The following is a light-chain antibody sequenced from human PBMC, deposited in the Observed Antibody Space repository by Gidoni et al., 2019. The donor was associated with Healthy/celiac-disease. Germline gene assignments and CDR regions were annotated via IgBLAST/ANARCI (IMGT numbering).Light chain of an antibody. CDR1: QSVSSY. CDR2: DAS. Sequence: DIVLTQSPATLSLSPGERATLSCRASQSVSSYLACYQQKHGQAPRLLIYDASTRATGIPARFSGSGSGTDFTLTISSLEPEDFVVYYCQQRSNWPPLTFGGGTKVEIK. V-gene: IGKV3-11*01. CDR3: QQRSNWPPLT. J-gene: IGKJ4*01.